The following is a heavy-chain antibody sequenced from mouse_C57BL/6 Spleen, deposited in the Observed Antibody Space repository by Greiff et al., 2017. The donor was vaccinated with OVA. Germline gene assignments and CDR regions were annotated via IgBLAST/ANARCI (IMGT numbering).Heavy chain of an antibody. Sequence: VQLQQSGAELVKPGASVKISCKASGYAFSSYWMNWVKQRPGKGLEWIGQIYPGDGDTNENGKFKGKATLTADKSSSTAYMQLSSLTSEDSAVYFCARMDYYGSSYRYFDVWGTGTTVTVSS. V-gene: IGHV1-80*01. CDR2: IYPGDGDT. CDR3: ARMDYYGSSYRYFDV. D-gene: IGHD1-1*01. CDR1: GYAFSSYW. J-gene: IGHJ1*03.